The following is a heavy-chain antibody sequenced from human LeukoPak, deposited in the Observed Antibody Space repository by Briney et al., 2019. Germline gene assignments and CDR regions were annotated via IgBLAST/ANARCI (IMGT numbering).Heavy chain of an antibody. CDR1: GFTFSSYA. CDR3: ARAPRVPPPYYYYMDV. V-gene: IGHV3-30-3*01. CDR2: ISYDGSNK. Sequence: PGGSLRLSCAASGFTFSSYAMHWVRQAPGKGLEWVAVISYDGSNKYYADSVKGRFTISRDNSKNTLYLQMNSLRAEDTAVYYCARAPRVPPPYYYYMDVWGKGTTVTVSS. D-gene: IGHD2-2*01. J-gene: IGHJ6*03.